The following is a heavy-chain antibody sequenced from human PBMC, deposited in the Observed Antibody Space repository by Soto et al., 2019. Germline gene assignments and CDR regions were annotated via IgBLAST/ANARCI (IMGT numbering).Heavy chain of an antibody. D-gene: IGHD3-10*01. Sequence: PSETLSLTCTVSGGSISSGGYYWSWIRQHPGKGLEWIGYIYYSGSTYYNPSLKSRVTISVDTSKNQFSLKLSSVTAADTAVYYCARVREGYYGSGSYNFKYYYYYMDGWGKGTTVTFSS. V-gene: IGHV4-31*03. J-gene: IGHJ6*03. CDR1: GGSISSGGYY. CDR3: ARVREGYYGSGSYNFKYYYYYMDG. CDR2: IYYSGST.